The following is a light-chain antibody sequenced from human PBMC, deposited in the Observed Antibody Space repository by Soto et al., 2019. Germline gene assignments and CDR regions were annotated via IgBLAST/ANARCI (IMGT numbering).Light chain of an antibody. V-gene: IGLV2-14*01. CDR1: NSDVGGYNY. CDR3: SSYTTSSLYV. J-gene: IGLJ1*01. Sequence: QSALTQPASLSVSPGQSITISCSGTNSDVGGYNYVSWYQQHPGKAPKLMIYDVSYRPSGISNRFSGSKSDNTASLTISGLQAEDEADYYCSSYTTSSLYVFGTGTKLTVL. CDR2: DVS.